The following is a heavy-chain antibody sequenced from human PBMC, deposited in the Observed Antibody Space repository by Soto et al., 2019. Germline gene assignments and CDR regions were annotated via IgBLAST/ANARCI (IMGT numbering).Heavy chain of an antibody. J-gene: IGHJ4*02. CDR1: GFTFSSFE. Sequence: PGGSLRLSCAASGFTFSSFEMNWVRQAPGKGLEWVSYSSRDGSTIYYADSVKGRFTISRDNAKNSLYLQMNSLRAEDTAVYYCARYGSGSYYRNFDYWGQGTLVTVSS. CDR3: ARYGSGSYYRNFDY. V-gene: IGHV3-48*03. CDR2: SSRDGSTI. D-gene: IGHD3-10*01.